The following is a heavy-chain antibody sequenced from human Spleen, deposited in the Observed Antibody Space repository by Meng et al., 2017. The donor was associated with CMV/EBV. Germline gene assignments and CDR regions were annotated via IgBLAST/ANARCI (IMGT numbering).Heavy chain of an antibody. Sequence: CAVSGGSISSDHWWSWIRQPPGKGLEWIGEIYHSGGTNYNPSLRSRVTISVDKSKSQFSLNLSSVTAADTAVYYCARPTRRGYFDYWGQGTLVTVSS. J-gene: IGHJ4*02. D-gene: IGHD1-26*01. CDR1: GGSISSDHW. CDR3: ARPTRRGYFDY. CDR2: IYHSGGT. V-gene: IGHV4-4*02.